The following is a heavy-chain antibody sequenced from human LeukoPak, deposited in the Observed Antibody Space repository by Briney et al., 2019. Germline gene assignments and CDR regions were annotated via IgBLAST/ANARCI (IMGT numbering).Heavy chain of an antibody. Sequence: GGSLRLSCAASGFTFSSYGMHWVRQAPGKGLEWVAVIWYDGSNKYYADSVKGRFTISRDNSKNTLYLQMNSLRAEDTAVYYCAGGPYTAMAENWFDPWGQGTLVTVSS. CDR2: IWYDGSNK. V-gene: IGHV3-33*01. CDR1: GFTFSSYG. D-gene: IGHD5-18*01. CDR3: AGGPYTAMAENWFDP. J-gene: IGHJ5*02.